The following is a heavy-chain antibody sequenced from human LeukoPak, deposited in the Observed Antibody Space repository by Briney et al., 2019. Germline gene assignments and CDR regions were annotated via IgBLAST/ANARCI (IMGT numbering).Heavy chain of an antibody. J-gene: IGHJ6*03. Sequence: SSVKVSCKASGGTFSSYTIGWVRQAPGQGLEWMGRIIPILGIANYAQKFQGRVTITADKSTSTAYMELSSLRSEDTAVYYCARGKRITLFDYAYYMDVWGKGTTVTVSS. V-gene: IGHV1-69*02. CDR2: IIPILGIA. D-gene: IGHD3-3*01. CDR1: GGTFSSYT. CDR3: ARGKRITLFDYAYYMDV.